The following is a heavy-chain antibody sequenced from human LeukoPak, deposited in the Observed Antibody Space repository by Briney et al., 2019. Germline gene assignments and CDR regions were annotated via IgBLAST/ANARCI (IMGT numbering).Heavy chain of an antibody. V-gene: IGHV4-59*01. J-gene: IGHJ4*02. CDR2: IYYSGST. CDR3: AGSYYDSSGYNFDY. CDR1: GGSISSYY. D-gene: IGHD3-22*01. Sequence: SETLSLTCTVSGGSISSYYWSWIRQPPGKGLEWIGYIYYSGSTNYNPSLKSRVTISVDTSKNQFSLKLSSVTAADTAVYYCAGSYYDSSGYNFDYWGQGTLVTVSS.